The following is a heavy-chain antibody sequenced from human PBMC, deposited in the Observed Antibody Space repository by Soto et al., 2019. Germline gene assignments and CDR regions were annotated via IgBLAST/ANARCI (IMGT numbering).Heavy chain of an antibody. D-gene: IGHD3-10*01. CDR2: ISSSSSYI. J-gene: IGHJ5*02. CDR3: ARGSGSPDWFDP. V-gene: IGHV3-21*01. CDR1: GLNFSSYG. Sequence: GGSMRLSWTAAGLNFSSYGRNWVRKAPGKGLEWVSSISSSSSYIYYADSVKGRFTISRDNAKNSLYLQMNSLRAEDTAVYYCARGSGSPDWFDPWGQGTLVTVSS.